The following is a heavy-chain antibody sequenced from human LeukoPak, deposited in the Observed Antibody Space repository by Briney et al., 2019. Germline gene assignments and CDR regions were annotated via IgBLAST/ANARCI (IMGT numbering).Heavy chain of an antibody. Sequence: GGSLRLSCAASGFSFSTYAMTWVRQAPGKGLEWVSSITAKTGTAYYADSVKGRFTISRDNAKNSLYLQMNGLRAEDTAVYYCASEKSRRITMIVPRAFDIWGQGTMVTVSS. V-gene: IGHV3-21*01. CDR1: GFSFSTYA. CDR2: ITAKTGTA. D-gene: IGHD3-22*01. J-gene: IGHJ3*02. CDR3: ASEKSRRITMIVPRAFDI.